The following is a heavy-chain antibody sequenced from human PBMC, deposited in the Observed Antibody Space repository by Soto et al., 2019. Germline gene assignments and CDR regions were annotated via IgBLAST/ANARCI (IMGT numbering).Heavy chain of an antibody. J-gene: IGHJ3*02. V-gene: IGHV3-23*01. Sequence: PGRSLRLSCAASGFTFSSYAMSWVRQAPGKGLEWVSAISGSGGSTYYADSVKGRFTISRDNSKNTLYLQMNSLRAEDTAVYYCAKDYYGSGSPSDAFDIWGQGTMVTVSS. CDR3: AKDYYGSGSPSDAFDI. CDR2: ISGSGGST. CDR1: GFTFSSYA. D-gene: IGHD3-10*01.